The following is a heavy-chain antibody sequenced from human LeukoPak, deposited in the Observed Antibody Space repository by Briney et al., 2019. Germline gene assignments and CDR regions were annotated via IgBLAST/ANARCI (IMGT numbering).Heavy chain of an antibody. J-gene: IGHJ4*02. Sequence: ASVKVACKASGYTFTGYYMHWVRQAPGQGLEWMGRINPNSGGTNYAQKFQGRVTMIRDTSISTAYMELSRLRSDDTAVYYCAVTGYYYYFDYWGQGTLVTVSS. D-gene: IGHD3-22*01. CDR2: INPNSGGT. CDR3: AVTGYYYYFDY. CDR1: GYTFTGYY. V-gene: IGHV1-2*06.